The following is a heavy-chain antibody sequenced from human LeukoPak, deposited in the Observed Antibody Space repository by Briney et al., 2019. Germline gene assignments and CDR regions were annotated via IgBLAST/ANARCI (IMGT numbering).Heavy chain of an antibody. V-gene: IGHV1-69*04. CDR2: IIPILGIA. Sequence: ASVKVSCKASGGTFSSYAISWVRQAPGQGLEWMGRIIPILGIANYAQKFQGRVTITADKSTSTAYMELSSLRSEDTAVYYCARDPGYSSGWYEIDYWGQGTPVTVSS. CDR1: GGTFSSYA. CDR3: ARDPGYSSGWYEIDY. J-gene: IGHJ4*02. D-gene: IGHD6-19*01.